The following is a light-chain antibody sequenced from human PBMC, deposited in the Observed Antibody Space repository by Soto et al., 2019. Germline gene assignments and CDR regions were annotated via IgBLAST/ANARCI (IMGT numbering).Light chain of an antibody. Sequence: EIVLTQSPGTLSVSPGERAILSCRASQSISSNYLAWYQQKPGQAPSLLIYGASSRATGIPDRFSGSGSGTDFTLTISRLEPEDSAIYYCQQYLSWTFGQGTKVEIK. V-gene: IGKV3-20*01. CDR3: QQYLSWT. J-gene: IGKJ1*01. CDR1: QSISSNY. CDR2: GAS.